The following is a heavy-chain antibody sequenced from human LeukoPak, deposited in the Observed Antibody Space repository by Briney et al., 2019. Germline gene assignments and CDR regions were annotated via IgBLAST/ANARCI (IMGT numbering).Heavy chain of an antibody. Sequence: ASVKVSCKASGYTFTGYYMHWVRQAPGQGLEWMGWINPNSGGTNYAQKFQGRVTITADESTSTAYMELSSLRSEDTAVYYCARGGWELRPDRYYMDVWGKGTTVTVSS. CDR3: ARGGWELRPDRYYMDV. J-gene: IGHJ6*03. CDR2: INPNSGGT. V-gene: IGHV1-2*02. CDR1: GYTFTGYY. D-gene: IGHD1-26*01.